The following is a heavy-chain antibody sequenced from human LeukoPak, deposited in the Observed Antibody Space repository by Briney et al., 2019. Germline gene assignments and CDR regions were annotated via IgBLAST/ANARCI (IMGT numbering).Heavy chain of an antibody. CDR1: GFTFGDYA. J-gene: IGHJ5*02. D-gene: IGHD3-10*01. Sequence: PGGSLRLSCAASGFTFGDYAMHWVRQAPGKGLEWVSGISWNSGSIGYADSVKGRFTISRDNAKNSLYLQMNSLRAEDTALYYCAKAVRVRGSVGAPNWFDPWGQGTLVTVSS. V-gene: IGHV3-9*01. CDR2: ISWNSGSI. CDR3: AKAVRVRGSVGAPNWFDP.